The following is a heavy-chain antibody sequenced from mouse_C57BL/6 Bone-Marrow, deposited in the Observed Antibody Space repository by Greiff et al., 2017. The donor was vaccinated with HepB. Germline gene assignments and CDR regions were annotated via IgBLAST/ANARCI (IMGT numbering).Heavy chain of an antibody. CDR1: GYTFTSYW. CDR2: IDPSDSYT. J-gene: IGHJ3*01. D-gene: IGHD1-2*01. V-gene: IGHV1-69*01. Sequence: QVQLQQPGAELVMPGASVKLSCKASGYTFTSYWMHWVKQRPGQGLEWIGEIDPSDSYTNYNQKFKGKSTLTVDKSSSTAYVQLSSLTSEDTAGYYCAREDGATASYRTWFAYWGRGTVVTVSA. CDR3: AREDGATASYRTWFAY.